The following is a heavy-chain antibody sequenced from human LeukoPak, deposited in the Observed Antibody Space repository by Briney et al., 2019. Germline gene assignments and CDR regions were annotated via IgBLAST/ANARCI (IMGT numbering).Heavy chain of an antibody. CDR3: ARDGARAFWSGYRTGNWFDP. CDR1: GFTFSSYG. D-gene: IGHD3-3*01. CDR2: IWYDGSNK. Sequence: GRSLRLSCAASGFTFSSYGMHWVRQAPGKGLEWVAVIWYDGSNKYYADSVKGRFTISRDNSKNTLYLQMNSLRAEDTAVYYCARDGARAFWSGYRTGNWFDPWGQGTLVTVSS. V-gene: IGHV3-33*01. J-gene: IGHJ5*02.